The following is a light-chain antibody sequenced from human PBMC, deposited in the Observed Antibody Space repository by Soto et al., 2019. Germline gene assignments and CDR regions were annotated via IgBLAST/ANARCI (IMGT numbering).Light chain of an antibody. V-gene: IGKV2-28*01. Sequence: EIVLTQSPLSLPVTPGEPASISCRSSQNLLHSNGYNYLNWYLQKPGQSPQLLIYLGSNRASGVPDRFSGSGSGTEFTRTINRVEAEDVGLYFCAQGLATPCTFGGGTKVEIK. J-gene: IGKJ4*01. CDR3: AQGLATPCT. CDR1: QNLLHSNGYNY. CDR2: LGS.